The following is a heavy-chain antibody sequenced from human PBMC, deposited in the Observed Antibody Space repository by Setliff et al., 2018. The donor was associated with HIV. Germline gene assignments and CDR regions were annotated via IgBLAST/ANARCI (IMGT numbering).Heavy chain of an antibody. CDR3: ARDTFYLDY. CDR1: GGSVRRNY. V-gene: IGHV4-59*02. Sequence: SETLSLTCTVSGGSVRRNYWGWIRQPPGRGLEWIGYISYNGGTNYNPSLKSRVAISLDTSKNQYSLKMRSVTAADTAIYYCARDTFYLDYWGQGALVTVSS. CDR2: ISYNGGT. J-gene: IGHJ4*02. D-gene: IGHD3-3*02.